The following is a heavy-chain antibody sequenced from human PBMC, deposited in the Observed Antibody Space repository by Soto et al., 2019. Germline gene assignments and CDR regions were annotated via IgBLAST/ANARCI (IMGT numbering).Heavy chain of an antibody. J-gene: IGHJ4*02. CDR1: GGSISSYY. D-gene: IGHD3-10*01. V-gene: IGHV4-59*01. CDR2: IYYSGST. Sequence: SETLSLTCTVSGGSISSYYWSWIRQPPGKGLEWIGYIYYSGSTNYNPSLKSRVTISVDTSKNQFSLKLSSVTAADTAVYYCARGYYGSGSYTPYDYWGQGTLVTVS. CDR3: ARGYYGSGSYTPYDY.